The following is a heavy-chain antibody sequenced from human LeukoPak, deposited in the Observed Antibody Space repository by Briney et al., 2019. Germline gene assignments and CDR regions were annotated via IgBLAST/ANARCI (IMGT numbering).Heavy chain of an antibody. V-gene: IGHV1-2*02. D-gene: IGHD6-19*01. J-gene: IGHJ6*03. CDR1: GYTFTGYY. CDR2: INPNSGGT. CDR3: ARGVAGPYYYYYMDV. Sequence: ASVKVSCKASGYTFTGYYIHWVRQAPAQGLEWMGWINPNSGGTNYAQKFQGSVTMTRDTSISTAYIELSRLTSDDTAVYYCARGVAGPYYYYYMDVWGRGTTVTVSS.